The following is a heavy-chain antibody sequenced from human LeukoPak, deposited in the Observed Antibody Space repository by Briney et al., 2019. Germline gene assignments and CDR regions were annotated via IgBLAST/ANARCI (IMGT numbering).Heavy chain of an antibody. V-gene: IGHV4-59*12. D-gene: IGHD6-6*01. CDR2: VYYSGST. CDR1: GGSISSYY. Sequence: PSETLSLTCTVSGGSISSYYWSWIRQPPGKGLEWIGYVYYSGSTYYDPSLKSRVTISVDTSKNQFSLKLSSVTAADTAVYYCARDSYSGSTFDYWGQGTLVTVSS. J-gene: IGHJ4*02. CDR3: ARDSYSGSTFDY.